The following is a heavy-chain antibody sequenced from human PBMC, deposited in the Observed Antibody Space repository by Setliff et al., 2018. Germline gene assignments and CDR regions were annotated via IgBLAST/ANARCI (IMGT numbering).Heavy chain of an antibody. V-gene: IGHV3-33*01. Sequence: GGSLRLSCAASGFTFNNFAMHWVRQAPGKGLEWVAVIWYDGSNKYYADSVKGRFTISRDNSKNTLYLQMSRLRAEDTAMYYCARGHTIGALLRHFDCWGQGTLVTVSS. CDR2: IWYDGSNK. D-gene: IGHD1-1*01. J-gene: IGHJ4*02. CDR1: GFTFNNFA. CDR3: ARGHTIGALLRHFDC.